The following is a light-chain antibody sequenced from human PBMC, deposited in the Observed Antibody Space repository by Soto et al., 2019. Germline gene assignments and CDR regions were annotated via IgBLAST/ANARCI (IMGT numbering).Light chain of an antibody. CDR3: QQYGSSGT. V-gene: IGKV3-20*01. CDR1: QTVRITY. CDR2: GAS. J-gene: IGKJ1*01. Sequence: VLTQYQGTLYLSQGERATLSCSPSQTVRITYLAWYQQKPGQAPRRLIYGASNTATGIPDRFSGSGSGTESTLTISRLEPGDFAVYYCQQYGSSGTCGQGTKVDIK.